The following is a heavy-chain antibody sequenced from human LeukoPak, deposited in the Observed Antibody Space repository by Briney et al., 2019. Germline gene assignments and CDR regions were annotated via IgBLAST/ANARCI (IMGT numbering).Heavy chain of an antibody. CDR3: ATEKRYCSSTSCYTPYYYYYYGMDV. J-gene: IGHJ6*02. CDR1: GYTLTELS. V-gene: IGHV1-24*01. D-gene: IGHD2-2*02. Sequence: ASVKVSCKVSGYTLTELSMHWVRQAPGKGVEWMGGFDPEDGETIYAQKFQGRVTMTEDTSTDTAYMELSSLRSEDTAVYYCATEKRYCSSTSCYTPYYYYYYGMDVWGQGTTVTVSS. CDR2: FDPEDGET.